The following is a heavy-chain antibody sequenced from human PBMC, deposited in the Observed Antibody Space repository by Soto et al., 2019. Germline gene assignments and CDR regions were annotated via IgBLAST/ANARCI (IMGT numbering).Heavy chain of an antibody. V-gene: IGHV4-59*04. CDR3: ARVISILRGVIQNWFGP. Sequence: SETLSLTCTVSGGSISSYYWSWIRQPPGKGLEWIGYIYYSGSTYYNPSLNSRVTVSVDTSKNQFSLKVTSVTAADTAVYYCARVISILRGVIQNWFGPWGQGTLVTVSS. CDR2: IYYSGST. J-gene: IGHJ5*02. CDR1: GGSISSYY. D-gene: IGHD3-10*01.